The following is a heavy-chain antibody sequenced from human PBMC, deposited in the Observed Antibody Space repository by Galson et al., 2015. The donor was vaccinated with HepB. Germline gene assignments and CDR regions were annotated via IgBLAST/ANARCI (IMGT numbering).Heavy chain of an antibody. J-gene: IGHJ3*02. V-gene: IGHV3-53*01. CDR2: IFSGGQT. Sequence: SLRLSCAASGFSVNSYYMAWVRQAPGKGLDWVSVIFSGGQTYYRDSGKGRFTVSKDISKNTLWLQMNSLRAGDTAMYYCAREDHAYGDAGAFDIWGQGIMVIVSS. D-gene: IGHD4/OR15-4a*01. CDR1: GFSVNSYY. CDR3: AREDHAYGDAGAFDI.